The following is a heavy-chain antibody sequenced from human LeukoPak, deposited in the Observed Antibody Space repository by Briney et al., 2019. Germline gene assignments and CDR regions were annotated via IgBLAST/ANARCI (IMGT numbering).Heavy chain of an antibody. J-gene: IGHJ4*02. CDR1: GFMFNSYW. Sequence: GGSLRLSCVASGFMFNSYWMSWVRQAPGKGLEWVACIKEDGSEKYYVDSVKGRFTISRDNAKNSLYLQMNSLGAEDTAVYYCATHYRGGGQGTLVIVSS. CDR3: ATHYRG. V-gene: IGHV3-7*01. D-gene: IGHD3-10*01. CDR2: IKEDGSEK.